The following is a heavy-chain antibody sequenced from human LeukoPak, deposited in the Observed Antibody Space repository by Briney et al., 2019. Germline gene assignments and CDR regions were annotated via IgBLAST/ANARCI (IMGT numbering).Heavy chain of an antibody. J-gene: IGHJ4*02. CDR3: AALLGDGSIDY. Sequence: SETLSLTCTVSGGSISSGGYYWSWIRQHPGKGLEWIGCIYYSGSTCYNPSLKSRVSISEDTSKNQFSLRLSSMTAADTAVYYCAALLGDGSIDYWGQGTPVTVSS. D-gene: IGHD2-21*02. V-gene: IGHV4-31*03. CDR2: IYYSGST. CDR1: GGSISSGGYY.